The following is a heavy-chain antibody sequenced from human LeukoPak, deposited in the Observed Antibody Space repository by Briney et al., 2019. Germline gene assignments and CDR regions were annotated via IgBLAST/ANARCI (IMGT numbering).Heavy chain of an antibody. CDR1: GGSFSGCY. CDR3: ARNFQYFELPDY. CDR2: INHSGST. J-gene: IGHJ4*02. D-gene: IGHD5-24*01. Sequence: PSETLSLTCAVYGGSFSGCYWSWIRQPPGKGLEWIGEINHSGSTYYNPSLKSRVTVSVDTSKNQFSLKLISVTAADTAVYYCARNFQYFELPDYWGQGTLVTVSS. V-gene: IGHV4-34*01.